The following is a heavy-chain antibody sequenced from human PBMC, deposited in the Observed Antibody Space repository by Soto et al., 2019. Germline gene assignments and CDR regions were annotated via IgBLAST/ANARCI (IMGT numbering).Heavy chain of an antibody. V-gene: IGHV3-30*04. D-gene: IGHD3-16*01. CDR2: VSYDGSIE. CDR1: GFTFGSYA. J-gene: IGHJ5*02. CDR3: AKDLYYYDFSLDDS. Sequence: EHLVESGGGVVQPGRSLRLSCTGSGFTFGSYAMHWVRLAPGKGLEWVAVVSYDGSIENYADSVRGRFTISRDNSKNTVFLQMNSLRVEDTAVYYCAKDLYYYDFSLDDSWGQGTLVTVSS.